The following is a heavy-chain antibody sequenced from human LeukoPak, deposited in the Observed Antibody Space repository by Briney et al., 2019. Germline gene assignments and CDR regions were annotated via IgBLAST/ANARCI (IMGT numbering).Heavy chain of an antibody. CDR2: ISASTGDT. Sequence: ASVKVSCKASGYTFTSYGISWVRQAPGQGLEWMGWISASTGDTNYAQKFQGRVTITADESTSTAYMELSSLRSEDTAVYYCARDPRGRGFGTFDYWGQGTLVTVSS. CDR3: ARDPRGRGFGTFDY. J-gene: IGHJ4*02. V-gene: IGHV1-18*01. D-gene: IGHD3-16*01. CDR1: GYTFTSYG.